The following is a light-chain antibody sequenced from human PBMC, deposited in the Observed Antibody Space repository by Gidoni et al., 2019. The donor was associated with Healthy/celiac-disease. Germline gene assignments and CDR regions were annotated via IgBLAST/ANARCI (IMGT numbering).Light chain of an antibody. J-gene: IGKJ3*01. CDR3: QQRSNWPRT. V-gene: IGKV3-11*01. CDR2: DAS. CDR1: QSVSSY. Sequence: DSVLTQSPATLSLSPGERATLACRASQSVSSYLAWYQQKPGQAPMPLIYDASNKATGLPARFSGSGSGTDFTLTISSLEPEDFAVYSCQQRSNWPRTFGPGTKVDIK.